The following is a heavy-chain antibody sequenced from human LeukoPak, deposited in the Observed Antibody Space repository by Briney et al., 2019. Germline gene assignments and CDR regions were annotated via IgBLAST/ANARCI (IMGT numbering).Heavy chain of an antibody. V-gene: IGHV3-33*06. CDR2: IWYDGSNK. D-gene: IGHD4-17*01. J-gene: IGHJ4*02. Sequence: GGSLRLSCAASGFTFSSYGMHWVRQAPGKGLEWVAVIWYDGSNKYYADSVKGRFTISRDNSKNTLYLQMNSLRAEDTAVYYCAKDPTPYGDSPDYWGQGTLVTVSS. CDR1: GFTFSSYG. CDR3: AKDPTPYGDSPDY.